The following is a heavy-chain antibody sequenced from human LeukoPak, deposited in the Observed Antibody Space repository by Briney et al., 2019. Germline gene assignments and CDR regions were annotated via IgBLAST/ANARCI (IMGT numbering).Heavy chain of an antibody. CDR3: ASDGDLGVYSCHLDV. V-gene: IGHV3-7*01. D-gene: IGHD4-17*01. Sequence: GGALRLSCAASGVTFSSDWMSWVRQAPGKGLEWGSNIKQEGSERNYVDSLKGRFTISTENANKSLDLQRNSLGAKYTAVSYCASDGDLGVYSCHLDVWGKGTTVTISS. J-gene: IGHJ6*03. CDR1: GVTFSSDW. CDR2: IKQEGSER.